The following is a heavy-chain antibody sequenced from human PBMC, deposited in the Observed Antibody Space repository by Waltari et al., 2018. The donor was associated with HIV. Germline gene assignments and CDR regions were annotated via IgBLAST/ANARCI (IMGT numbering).Heavy chain of an antibody. Sequence: EVQLVESGGGLVQPGGSLRLSCAVSGFTFSSYSMSWVRQAPGKGLELVSYISGSSSTIYYTDSVKGRFTISRDNAKNSLYLQMNSLRAEDTAVYYCARVVYDSSGYWFAYWGQGTLVTVSS. J-gene: IGHJ4*02. CDR2: ISGSSSTI. D-gene: IGHD3-22*01. CDR3: ARVVYDSSGYWFAY. V-gene: IGHV3-48*01. CDR1: GFTFSSYS.